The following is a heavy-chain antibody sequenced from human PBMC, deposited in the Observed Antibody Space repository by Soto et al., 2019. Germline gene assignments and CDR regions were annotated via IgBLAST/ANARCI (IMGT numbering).Heavy chain of an antibody. CDR2: ISAYNGNT. V-gene: IGHV1-18*01. D-gene: IGHD3-3*01. Sequence: QVELVQSGAEVKKPGASVKVSCKASGYTFTSYGISWVRQAPGQGLEWMGWISAYNGNTNYAQKFQGRVTMTPDTPTRTAYMGLRSMRSDVTAVHCCAGVRYYGDGMDVWGQGTTVTVS. CDR1: GYTFTSYG. CDR3: AGVRYYGDGMDV. J-gene: IGHJ6*02.